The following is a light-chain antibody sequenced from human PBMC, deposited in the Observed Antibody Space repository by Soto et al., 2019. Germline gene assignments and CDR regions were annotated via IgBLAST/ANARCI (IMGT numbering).Light chain of an antibody. CDR3: QQYNNWPHT. CDR1: QSVSSN. V-gene: IGKV3-15*01. Sequence: EIVMTQSPATLSVSPGERATLSCRASQSVSSNLAWYQQKPGQAPRLLIYGASTRATGIPARFSGSGSGTVFTLTISSLQSEDFAVYYCQQYNNWPHTFAQGTKLEIK. J-gene: IGKJ2*01. CDR2: GAS.